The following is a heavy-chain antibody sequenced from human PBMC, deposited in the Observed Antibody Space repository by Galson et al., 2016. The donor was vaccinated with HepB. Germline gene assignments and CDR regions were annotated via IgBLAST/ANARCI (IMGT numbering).Heavy chain of an antibody. CDR3: AVTRNCTDAVCPYHRLMDV. CDR2: ISTHSGDT. Sequence: SCKASGYIFPTYGISWVRQAPGQGLEWMGWISTHSGDTHYVRNLQGRVTITADKSTSTAYMELSSLSSGDTAVYYCAVTRNCTDAVCPYHRLMDVWGQGTTVAVSS. V-gene: IGHV1-18*01. J-gene: IGHJ6*02. D-gene: IGHD2-8*01. CDR1: GYIFPTYG.